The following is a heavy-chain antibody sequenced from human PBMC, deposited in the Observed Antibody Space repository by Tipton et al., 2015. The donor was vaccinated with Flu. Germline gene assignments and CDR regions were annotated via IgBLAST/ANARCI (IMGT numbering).Heavy chain of an antibody. D-gene: IGHD2-2*01. CDR1: GFTFSTYW. CDR2: INQGGSEK. Sequence: SLRLSCAASGFTFSTYWMGWVRQAPGKGLEWVANINQGGSEKYYVDSVKGRFTISRDNAKNSLHLQMNSLRAEDTAVYYCARTRGGYCTSSSCYAGYFDFGAQGPRATVPS. CDR3: ARTRGGYCTSSSCYAGYFDF. J-gene: IGHJ4*02. V-gene: IGHV3-7*01.